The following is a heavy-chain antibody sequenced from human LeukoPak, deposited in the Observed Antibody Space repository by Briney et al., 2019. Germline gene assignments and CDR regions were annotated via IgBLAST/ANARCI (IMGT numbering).Heavy chain of an antibody. J-gene: IGHJ4*02. CDR1: GGSISSSSYY. V-gene: IGHV4-39*01. CDR2: IYYSGST. Sequence: PSETLSLTCTVSGGSISSSSYYWGWIRQPPGKGLEWIGSIYYSGSTYYNPSLKSRVTISVDASKNQFSLKLSSVTAADTAVYYCARSPLGAAAGTPGYWGQGTLVTVSS. D-gene: IGHD6-13*01. CDR3: ARSPLGAAAGTPGY.